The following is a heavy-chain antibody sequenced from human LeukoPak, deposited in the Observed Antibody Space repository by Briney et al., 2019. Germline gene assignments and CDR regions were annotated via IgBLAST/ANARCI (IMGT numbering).Heavy chain of an antibody. CDR2: IYSSGST. Sequence: SETLSLTRTVSGGSISSSYGSWIRQPPGKGLEWIGYIYSSGSTNYNPSLKSRVTISVDTSKNQFSLKLSSVTAADTAVYYCASGYGSGSYGIDYWGQGTLVTVSS. CDR1: GGSISSSY. D-gene: IGHD3-10*01. CDR3: ASGYGSGSYGIDY. J-gene: IGHJ4*02. V-gene: IGHV4-59*01.